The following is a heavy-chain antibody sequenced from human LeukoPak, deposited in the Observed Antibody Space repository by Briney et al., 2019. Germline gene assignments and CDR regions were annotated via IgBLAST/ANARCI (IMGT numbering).Heavy chain of an antibody. D-gene: IGHD2-2*02. CDR2: ISGSDDST. J-gene: IGHJ1*01. CDR3: AKFVCTSTSCYNNF. CDR1: GFSFSTYA. V-gene: IGHV3-23*01. Sequence: GGSLRLSCAASGFSFSTYAMNWVRQAPGKGLEWVSAISGSDDSTYYAESVKGRFTISRDNSKNTLLLQMNSLRVEDTAVYYCAKFVCTSTSCYNNFWGQGTLVTVSS.